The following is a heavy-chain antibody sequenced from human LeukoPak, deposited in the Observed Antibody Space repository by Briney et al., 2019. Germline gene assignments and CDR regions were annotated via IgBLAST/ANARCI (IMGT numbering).Heavy chain of an antibody. V-gene: IGHV3-9*01. CDR2: ITWNSGTI. Sequence: PGGSLRLSCAASGFTFDDYAMHWVRQGPGKALEGVSGITWNSGTIGYADSVKGRFTISRDNAKNSLYLQMNSLRAGDTALYYCAKDVTGTGAFDIWGQGTMVTVSS. CDR1: GFTFDDYA. J-gene: IGHJ3*02. CDR3: AKDVTGTGAFDI. D-gene: IGHD1-7*01.